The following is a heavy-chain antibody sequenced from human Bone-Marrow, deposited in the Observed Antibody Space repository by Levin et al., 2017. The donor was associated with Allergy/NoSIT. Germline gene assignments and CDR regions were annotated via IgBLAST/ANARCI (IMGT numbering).Heavy chain of an antibody. D-gene: IGHD5-12*01. CDR1: GFTFSSYS. Sequence: GGSLRLSCAASGFTFSSYSMNWVRQAPGKGLEWVSSISSSSSYIYYADSVKGRFTISRDNAKNSLYLQMNSLRAEDTAVYYCARDLVVATTVRYYYYYMDVWGKGTTVTVSS. CDR3: ARDLVVATTVRYYYYYMDV. CDR2: ISSSSSYI. J-gene: IGHJ6*03. V-gene: IGHV3-21*01.